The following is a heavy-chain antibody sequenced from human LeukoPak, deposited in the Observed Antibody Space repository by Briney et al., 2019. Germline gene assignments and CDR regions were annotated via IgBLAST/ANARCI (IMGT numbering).Heavy chain of an antibody. Sequence: GASVKVSCKASGYTFTYSDINWVRQATGQGLEWMGWMNPNSGNTGYAQKFQGRVTMTKNTSISTAYMELSSLRSEDTAVYYCAGGYYDNRGYYFDFWGQGTLVTVSS. D-gene: IGHD3-22*01. V-gene: IGHV1-8*01. J-gene: IGHJ4*02. CDR2: MNPNSGNT. CDR3: AGGYYDNRGYYFDF. CDR1: GYTFTYSD.